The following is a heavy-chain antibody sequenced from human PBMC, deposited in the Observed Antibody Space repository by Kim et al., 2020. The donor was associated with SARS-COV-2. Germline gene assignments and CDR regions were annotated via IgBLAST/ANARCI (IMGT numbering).Heavy chain of an antibody. CDR3: ARNRLS. Sequence: NHRGSTNYNPSLKSRVTISVDTSKNQVSLKLISVTAADTAVYYCARNRLSWGQGTLVTVSS. V-gene: IGHV4-34*01. CDR2: NHRGST. J-gene: IGHJ4*02. D-gene: IGHD3-16*02.